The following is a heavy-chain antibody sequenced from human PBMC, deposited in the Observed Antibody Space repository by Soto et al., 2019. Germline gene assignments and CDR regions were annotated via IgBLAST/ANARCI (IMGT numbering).Heavy chain of an antibody. J-gene: IGHJ3*01. Sequence: QVHLVESGGGVVQPGKSLRLSCAASGFNFSQHAIHWVRQAPGKGLEWVAVISYGGSKKYYADSVSGRFSISRDNSKSTMYLHMNNLRIDDTAVYFCARECSVICGEAFYVWGQGTMVTVSS. CDR1: GFNFSQHA. CDR2: ISYGGSKK. D-gene: IGHD3-10*01. CDR3: ARECSVICGEAFYV. V-gene: IGHV3-30-3*01.